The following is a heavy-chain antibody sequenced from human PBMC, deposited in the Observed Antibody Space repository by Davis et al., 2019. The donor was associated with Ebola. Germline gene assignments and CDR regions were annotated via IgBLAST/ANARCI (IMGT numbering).Heavy chain of an antibody. Sequence: ASVKVSCKASGFTFTDYYLHWVRQAPGQGLEWMGRINPNSGGTKYAQKFQGRVTMTRDTSISTTYMELSSLTSDDTAVYYCARGRTTQDYWGQGTLVTVSS. CDR1: GFTFTDYY. CDR3: ARGRTTQDY. V-gene: IGHV1-2*06. D-gene: IGHD1-7*01. CDR2: INPNSGGT. J-gene: IGHJ4*02.